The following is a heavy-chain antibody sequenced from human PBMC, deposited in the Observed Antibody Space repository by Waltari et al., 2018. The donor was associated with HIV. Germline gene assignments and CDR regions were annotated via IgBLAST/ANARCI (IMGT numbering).Heavy chain of an antibody. J-gene: IGHJ5*02. D-gene: IGHD2-2*02. Sequence: QVQLVQSGAEVKKPGASVKVSCKASGYTFSSYDINWVRQATGQGREWMGWMNRDNGNTAYAQNCQGRVTMTRNTSISTAYMELSRLRSEDTAVYYCAIRSLPTAILPSRGYGVDPWGQGTLVTVS. CDR1: GYTFSSYD. CDR3: AIRSLPTAILPSRGYGVDP. V-gene: IGHV1-8*01. CDR2: MNRDNGNT.